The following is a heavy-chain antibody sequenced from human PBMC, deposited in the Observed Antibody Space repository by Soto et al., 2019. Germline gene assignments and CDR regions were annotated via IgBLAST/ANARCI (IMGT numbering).Heavy chain of an antibody. V-gene: IGHV3-23*01. Sequence: GGSLRLSCAASGFIFSNYAMSWVRQAPGKGLEWVSGISSGGGSVYSADSMRDRFFISRDNSKNALYLQINSLRAEDTAVYHWAKSSGHLVDYTDGMLVSGPGATVTVST. D-gene: IGHD2-8*02. J-gene: IGHJ6*01. CDR2: ISSGGGSV. CDR1: GFIFSNYA. CDR3: AKSSGHLVDYTDGMLV.